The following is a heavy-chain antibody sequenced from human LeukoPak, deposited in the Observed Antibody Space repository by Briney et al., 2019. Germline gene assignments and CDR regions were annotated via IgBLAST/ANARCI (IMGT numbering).Heavy chain of an antibody. J-gene: IGHJ4*02. CDR2: IYYSGST. D-gene: IGHD6-13*01. Sequence: SETLSLTCTVSGGSISSYHWSWIRQPPGKGLEWIGYIYYSGSTNYNPPLKSRVTISVDTSKNQFSLKLSSVTAADTAVYYCARGGGIAAASDYWGQGTLVTVSS. CDR1: GGSISSYH. V-gene: IGHV4-59*01. CDR3: ARGGGIAAASDY.